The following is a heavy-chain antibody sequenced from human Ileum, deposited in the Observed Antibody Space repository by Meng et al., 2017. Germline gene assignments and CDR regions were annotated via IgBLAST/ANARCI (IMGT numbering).Heavy chain of an antibody. D-gene: IGHD6-13*01. CDR3: GRGYGSSWHSPFQH. CDR2: ISYDESNK. Sequence: GESLKISCAASGFTFSTYTMHWVRQAPGKGLEWVALISYDESNKYYADSVNGRFTTSRDNSKNTLYLQMNSLRAEDTAVYYCGRGYGSSWHSPFQHWGQGTLVTVSS. J-gene: IGHJ1*01. V-gene: IGHV3-30*01. CDR1: GFTFSTYT.